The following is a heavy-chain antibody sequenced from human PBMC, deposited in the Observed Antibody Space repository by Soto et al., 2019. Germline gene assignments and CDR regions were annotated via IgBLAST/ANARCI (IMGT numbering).Heavy chain of an antibody. V-gene: IGHV1-18*01. CDR1: NYTVRSYG. CDR3: ASGKSYCEISGYFYSEY. Sequence: APGKVCRNSSNYTVRSYGINWVRQPPGKGLEWMGWISVNHTNTNYAQKFQGRFTMNADTCTPRAPLELWNRTSDDSAVYYCASGKSYCEISGYFYSEYWGQRRLCTVAS. CDR2: ISVNHTNT. D-gene: IGHD3-22*01. J-gene: IGHJ4*02.